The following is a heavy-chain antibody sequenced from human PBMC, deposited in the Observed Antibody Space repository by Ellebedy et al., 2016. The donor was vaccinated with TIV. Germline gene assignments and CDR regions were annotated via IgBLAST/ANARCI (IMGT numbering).Heavy chain of an antibody. V-gene: IGHV4-59*08. J-gene: IGHJ4*02. CDR3: ARYTSGSCAFDY. D-gene: IGHD3-10*01. CDR2: IYYSGGT. Sequence: MPSETLSLTCTVSGGSISSHYWSWIRQPPGKGLECIGYIYYSGGTNYNPSLKSRVTISLDTSKNQFSLKLSSVTAADTAVYYCARYTSGSCAFDYWGQGSLVTVSS. CDR1: GGSISSHY.